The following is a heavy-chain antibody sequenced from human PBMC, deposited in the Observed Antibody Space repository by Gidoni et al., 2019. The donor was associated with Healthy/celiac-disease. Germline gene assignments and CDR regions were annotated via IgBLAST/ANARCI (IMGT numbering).Heavy chain of an antibody. CDR1: GFTFSSYG. Sequence: QVQLVESGGGVVKPGRSLRLSCAASGFTFSSYGMHWVRQAPGKGLEWVAVISYDGSNKYYADSVKGRFTISRDNSKNTLYLQMNSLRAEDTAVYYCAKDLEDIVVVVAAGVDYWGQGTLVTVSS. CDR2: ISYDGSNK. D-gene: IGHD2-15*01. J-gene: IGHJ4*02. CDR3: AKDLEDIVVVVAAGVDY. V-gene: IGHV3-30*18.